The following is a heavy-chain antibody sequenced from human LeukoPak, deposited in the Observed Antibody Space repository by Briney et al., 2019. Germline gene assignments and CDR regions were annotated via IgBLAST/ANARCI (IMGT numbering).Heavy chain of an antibody. D-gene: IGHD5-18*01. V-gene: IGHV4-34*01. Sequence: SETLSLTCTVSGGSSSGYYWSWIRQPPGKGLEWIGEINHSGSTNYNPSLKSRVTISVDTSKNQFSLKLSSVTAADTAVYYCARDKRRYSYDAFDIWGQGTMVTVSS. CDR3: ARDKRRYSYDAFDI. CDR2: INHSGST. CDR1: GGSSSGYY. J-gene: IGHJ3*02.